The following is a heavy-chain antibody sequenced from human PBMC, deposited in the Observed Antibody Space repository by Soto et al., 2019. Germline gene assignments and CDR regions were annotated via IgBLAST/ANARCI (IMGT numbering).Heavy chain of an antibody. CDR3: ARGGHVVVVTAALDY. CDR1: GDTFSDYY. V-gene: IGHV1-46*01. D-gene: IGHD2-21*02. CDR2: VNPSGGHT. J-gene: IGHJ4*02. Sequence: QVQLMQSGAEVKKPGASVKVSCKASGDTFSDYYIHWVRQAPGQGLEWMGTVNPSGGHTTYSQHFLGRVTLPRDTSTSTLHMELTSLTSEDPAVYYCARGGHVVVVTAALDYWGQGTLVTVSS.